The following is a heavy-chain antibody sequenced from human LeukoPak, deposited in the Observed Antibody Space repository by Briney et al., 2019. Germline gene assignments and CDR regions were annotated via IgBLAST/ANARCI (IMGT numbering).Heavy chain of an antibody. CDR2: INHSGST. V-gene: IGHV4-39*07. J-gene: IGHJ5*02. CDR3: ARGSVWGSYRWFDP. CDR1: GGSISSSNYY. Sequence: SETLSLTCTVSGGSISSSNYYWSWIRQPPGKGLEWIGEINHSGSTNCNPSLKSRVTISVDTSKNQFSLKLSSVTAADTAVYYCARGSVWGSYRWFDPWGQGTLVTVSS. D-gene: IGHD3-16*02.